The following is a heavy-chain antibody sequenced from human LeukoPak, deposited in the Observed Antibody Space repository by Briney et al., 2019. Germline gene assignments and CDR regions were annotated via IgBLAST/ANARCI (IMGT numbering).Heavy chain of an antibody. CDR2: ISSSGSTI. J-gene: IGHJ4*02. CDR3: ARVPTYYYDSSGYYDY. D-gene: IGHD3-22*01. Sequence: PGGSLRLSCAASGFTFSSYEMNWVRQAPGKGLEWVSYISSSGSTIYYADSVKGRFTISRDNAKNSLYLQMNSLRAEDTAVYYCARVPTYYYDSSGYYDYWGQGTLVTVSS. V-gene: IGHV3-48*03. CDR1: GFTFSSYE.